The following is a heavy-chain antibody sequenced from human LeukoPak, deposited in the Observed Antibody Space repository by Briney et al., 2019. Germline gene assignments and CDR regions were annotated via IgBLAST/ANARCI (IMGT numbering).Heavy chain of an antibody. Sequence: GGSLRLSCAASGFTFPAYAMSWVRQAPGKGLEWVSVIYSGGSTYYADSVKGRFTISRDNSKNTLYLQMNSLRAEDTAVYYCARIDSSGYDAFDIWGQGTMVTVSS. CDR1: GFTFPAYA. CDR3: ARIDSSGYDAFDI. D-gene: IGHD3-22*01. J-gene: IGHJ3*02. V-gene: IGHV3-66*01. CDR2: IYSGGST.